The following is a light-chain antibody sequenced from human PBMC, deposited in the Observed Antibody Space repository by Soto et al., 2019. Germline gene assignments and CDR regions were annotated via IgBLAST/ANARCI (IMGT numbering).Light chain of an antibody. CDR2: DNN. Sequence: QSVLTQPPSVSAAPGQTVTISCSGSSSNIGNNYVSWYQQLPGTAPKLLIYDNNKRPSGIPDRFSGSKSGTSATLGITGLQTGDEADYYGGTWDSSLSAGVFGGGTKLTVL. CDR1: SSNIGNNY. CDR3: GTWDSSLSAGV. J-gene: IGLJ2*01. V-gene: IGLV1-51*01.